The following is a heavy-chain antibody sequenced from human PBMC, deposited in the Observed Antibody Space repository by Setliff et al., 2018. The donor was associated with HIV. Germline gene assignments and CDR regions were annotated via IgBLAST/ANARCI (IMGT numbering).Heavy chain of an antibody. CDR3: ARDFGGYCSSMSCPGLFDP. CDR2: IYSSGST. D-gene: IGHD2-2*01. Sequence: KTSETLSLTCTVSGGSISSGSYYWNWIRQPAGKGLEWIGRIYSSGSTNYNPSLKSRVTMSVDTSKNQLSLKLSSVTAADTAVYYCARDFGGYCSSMSCPGLFDPWGQGTLVTVSS. V-gene: IGHV4-61*02. J-gene: IGHJ5*02. CDR1: GGSISSGSYY.